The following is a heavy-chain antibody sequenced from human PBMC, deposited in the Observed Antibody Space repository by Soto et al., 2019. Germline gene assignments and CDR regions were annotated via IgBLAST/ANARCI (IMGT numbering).Heavy chain of an antibody. Sequence: GGSLRLSCAASGFTFSDYYMSWIRQAPGKGLEWVSYISSSSSYTNYADSVKGRFTISRDNAKNSLYLQMNSLRAEDTAVYYCARDRSIAARYYYYYGMTSGAKGPRSPS. J-gene: IGHJ6*02. V-gene: IGHV3-11*06. CDR2: ISSSSSYT. D-gene: IGHD6-6*01. CDR3: ARDRSIAARYYYYYGMTS. CDR1: GFTFSDYY.